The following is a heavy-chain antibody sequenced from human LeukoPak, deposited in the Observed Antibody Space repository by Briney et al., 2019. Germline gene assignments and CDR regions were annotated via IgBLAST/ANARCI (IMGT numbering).Heavy chain of an antibody. J-gene: IGHJ4*02. Sequence: SETLSLTCAVSGGSISSSNWWSWVRQPPGEGLEWIGEIYHSGSTNYNPSLKSRVTISVDKSKNQFSLKLSSVTAADTAVYYCASTYSSSWFDYWGQGTLVTVSS. CDR1: GGSISSSNW. CDR3: ASTYSSSWFDY. V-gene: IGHV4-4*02. CDR2: IYHSGST. D-gene: IGHD6-13*01.